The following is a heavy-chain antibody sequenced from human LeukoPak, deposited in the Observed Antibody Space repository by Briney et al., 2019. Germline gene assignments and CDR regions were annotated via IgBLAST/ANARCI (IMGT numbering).Heavy chain of an antibody. CDR3: VKDNPLDY. D-gene: IGHD1-14*01. CDR2: ISYDGSNK. Sequence: PGGSLRLSCAASGFTFSSYAMHWVRQAPGKGLEWVAVISYDGSNKYYADSMKGRFTISRDNSKNTLYLHINSLRAEDTAVYYCVKDNPLDYWGQGTLVIVSS. CDR1: GFTFSSYA. J-gene: IGHJ4*02. V-gene: IGHV3-30*04.